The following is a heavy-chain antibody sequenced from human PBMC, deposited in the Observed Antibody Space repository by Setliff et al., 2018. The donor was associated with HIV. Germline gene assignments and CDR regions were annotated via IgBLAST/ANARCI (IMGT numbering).Heavy chain of an antibody. D-gene: IGHD6-19*01. V-gene: IGHV4-34*01. CDR2: VTHSGST. CDR1: GGSLSGFY. Sequence: PSETLSLTCAVYGGSLSGFYWTFIRQSPGKGLEWIGEVTHSGSTTYDPSLKSRITLSVDTSKNQFSLKLTSVTAADMGVYYCARGRKKTLAVSGTRYFDFWGQGTLVTVSS. CDR3: ARGRKKTLAVSGTRYFDF. J-gene: IGHJ4*02.